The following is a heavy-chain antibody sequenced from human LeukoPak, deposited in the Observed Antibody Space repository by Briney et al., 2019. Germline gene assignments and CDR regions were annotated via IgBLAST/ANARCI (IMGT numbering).Heavy chain of an antibody. CDR1: GFTFSSYW. J-gene: IGHJ4*02. CDR3: ARVAVAAYFDY. D-gene: IGHD6-19*01. CDR2: IKQDGSEK. Sequence: PGGSLRLSCAASGFTFSSYWMSRVRQAPGKGLEWVANIKQDGSEKYYVDSVKGRFTISRDNAKNSLYLQMNSLRAEDTAVYYCARVAVAAYFDYWGQGTLVTVSS. V-gene: IGHV3-7*01.